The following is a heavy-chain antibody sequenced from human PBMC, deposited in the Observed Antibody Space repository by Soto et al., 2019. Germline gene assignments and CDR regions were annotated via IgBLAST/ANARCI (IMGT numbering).Heavy chain of an antibody. J-gene: IGHJ4*02. CDR3: ARVRLRGYDSSGFYS. CDR1: GYSFSSYG. CDR2: INTYNGNR. D-gene: IGHD3-22*01. Sequence: QVQLVQSGAELRKPGASVKVSCKASGYSFSSYGINWVRQAPGQGLEWMGWINTYNGNRNYAQKFEDRVTMTTATSTNTVYMELRSLKSDDTAIYYCARVRLRGYDSSGFYSGGQGTLVTVSS. V-gene: IGHV1-18*01.